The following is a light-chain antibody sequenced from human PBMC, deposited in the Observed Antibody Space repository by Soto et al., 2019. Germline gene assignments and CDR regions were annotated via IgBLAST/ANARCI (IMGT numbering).Light chain of an antibody. Sequence: DMHMTQSPSSLTAALGDRVTITSRARQTINTYLNWYQQTPGTAPKLLIYDASSLQSGVPSRFRGSGSGTDFTLTINSLQPEDSATYYCQQLNSYPLTFGGGTKVDI. J-gene: IGKJ4*01. CDR3: QQLNSYPLT. V-gene: IGKV1-17*01. CDR1: QTINTY. CDR2: DAS.